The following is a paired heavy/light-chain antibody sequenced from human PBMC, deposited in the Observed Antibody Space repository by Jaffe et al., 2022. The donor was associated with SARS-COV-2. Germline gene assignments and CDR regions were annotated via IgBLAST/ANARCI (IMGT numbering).Heavy chain of an antibody. CDR1: GYTFSKYG. V-gene: IGHV1-18*01. CDR2: VAPNNGHT. CDR3: AVINRGDYGDRNVDS. J-gene: IGHJ4*02. D-gene: IGHD4-17*01. Sequence: QVQVVQSGGEVKRSGASVKVSCKTSGYTFSKYGIYWVRQAPGQGLEWVGWVAPNNGHTDSARKYNGRVTLTAETSTATAYLELRSLRPDDTAVYYCAVINRGDYGDRNVDSWGQGTLVIVSS.
Light chain of an antibody. J-gene: IGKJ2*01. Sequence: DIVMTQSPDSLAVSLGERATINCKSSQSILKSSNIKNYLAWYQQKPGQPPKLLIYWASTREYGVPERFSGSGSETDFTLTISSLQAEDVAVYYCQQYYRTPHTFGPGTKVEIK. CDR2: WAS. CDR3: QQYYRTPHT. CDR1: QSILKSSNIKNY. V-gene: IGKV4-1*01.